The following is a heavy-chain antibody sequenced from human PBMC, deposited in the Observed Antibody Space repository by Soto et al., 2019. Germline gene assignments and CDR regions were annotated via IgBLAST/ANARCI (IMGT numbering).Heavy chain of an antibody. Sequence: ASVKVSCKASGGTFSSYTISWVRQAPGQGLEWMGRIIPILGIANYAQKFQGRVTITADKSTSTAYMELSSLRSEDTAVYYCARDRKTIGFGSDPWGQGTLVTVSS. V-gene: IGHV1-69*04. CDR3: ARDRKTIGFGSDP. J-gene: IGHJ5*02. CDR1: GGTFSSYT. D-gene: IGHD3-16*01. CDR2: IIPILGIA.